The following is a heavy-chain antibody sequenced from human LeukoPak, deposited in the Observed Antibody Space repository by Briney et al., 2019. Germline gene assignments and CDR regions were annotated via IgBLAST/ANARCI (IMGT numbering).Heavy chain of an antibody. D-gene: IGHD2-8*02. CDR3: AKDSGLVGNMDV. CDR1: GFTFSTYG. J-gene: IGHJ6*03. V-gene: IGHV3-30*02. Sequence: GGSLRLSCAASGFTFSTYGMHWVRQAPGKGLEWVAFIRYDGSNKYYADSVKGRFTISRDNSKNTLYLQMDSLRAEDTAVYYCAKDSGLVGNMDVWGKGTTVTISS. CDR2: IRYDGSNK.